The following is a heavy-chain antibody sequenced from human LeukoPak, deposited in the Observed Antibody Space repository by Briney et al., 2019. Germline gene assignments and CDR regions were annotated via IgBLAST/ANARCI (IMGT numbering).Heavy chain of an antibody. J-gene: IGHJ3*02. D-gene: IGHD2-2*01. CDR1: GGTFSSYA. V-gene: IGHV1-69*01. Sequence: GSSVKVSCKASGGTFSSYAISWVRQAPGQGLEWMGGIIPIFGTANYAQKFQGRVMITADESTSTAYMELSSLRSEDTAVYYCARLLGYCSSTSCHDAFDIWGQGTMVTVSS. CDR2: IIPIFGTA. CDR3: ARLLGYCSSTSCHDAFDI.